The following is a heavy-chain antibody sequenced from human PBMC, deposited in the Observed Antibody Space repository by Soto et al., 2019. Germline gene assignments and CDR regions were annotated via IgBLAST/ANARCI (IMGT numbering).Heavy chain of an antibody. CDR3: ARVSRENYDYCGMDV. CDR2: ITSSSSYI. CDR1: GFTFSSYS. Sequence: EVQLVESGGGLVKPGGSLRLSCAASGFTFSSYSINWVRQAPGKGLEWVSSITSSSSYIYYADSLKGRFTISRDNAKNSLYLQMNSLRAEDTAVYYCARVSRENYDYCGMDVWGQGTTVTVSS. V-gene: IGHV3-21*01. J-gene: IGHJ6*02.